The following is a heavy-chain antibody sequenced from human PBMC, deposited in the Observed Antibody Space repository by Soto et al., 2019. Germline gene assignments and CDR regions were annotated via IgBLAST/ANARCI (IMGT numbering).Heavy chain of an antibody. Sequence: PSETLSLTCTVSGGSISSSSYYWGWIRQPPGKGLEWIGSIYYSGSTYYNPSLKSRVTISVDTSKNQFSLKLSSVTAADTAVYYCASHLYDFWSGYPSYNWFDPWGQGTLVTVSS. V-gene: IGHV4-39*01. D-gene: IGHD3-3*01. CDR1: GGSISSSSYY. CDR2: IYYSGST. J-gene: IGHJ5*02. CDR3: ASHLYDFWSGYPSYNWFDP.